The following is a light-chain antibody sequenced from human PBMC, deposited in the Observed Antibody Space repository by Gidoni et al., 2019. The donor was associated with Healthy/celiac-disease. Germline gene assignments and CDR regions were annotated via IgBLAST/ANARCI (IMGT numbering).Light chain of an antibody. Sequence: SSELTQDPTVSVALGQTVRITCQGDSLRNYYASWYQQKPGQAPVLVIYGKNNRPSGIPDRFSGSSSGNTASLTITGAQAEDEADYNCNSRDSSGNHWVFGGGTKLTVL. CDR2: GKN. CDR3: NSRDSSGNHWV. V-gene: IGLV3-19*01. CDR1: SLRNYY. J-gene: IGLJ3*02.